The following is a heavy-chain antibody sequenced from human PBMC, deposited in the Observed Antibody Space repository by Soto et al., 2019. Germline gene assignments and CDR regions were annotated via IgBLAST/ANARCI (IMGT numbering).Heavy chain of an antibody. Sequence: SLRLSCASSVCNFGDYAMHWVRQTPGKGLEWVSGLNWNSVTAGYGDSVKGRFSISRDNGKYALYLQMTSLRPEDTALYYCVKDISGAYSGPNYEAWGQGTLVSVSS. D-gene: IGHD1-26*01. V-gene: IGHV3-9*01. CDR3: VKDISGAYSGPNYEA. CDR1: VCNFGDYA. J-gene: IGHJ4*02. CDR2: LNWNSVTA.